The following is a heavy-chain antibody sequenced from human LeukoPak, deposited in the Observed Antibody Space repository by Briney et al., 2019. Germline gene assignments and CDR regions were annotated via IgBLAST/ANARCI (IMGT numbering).Heavy chain of an antibody. Sequence: GGSLRLSCAASGFTFGSYDMYWVRQSTGKGLEWVSAIGTAGDTYYPGSVKGRFTISRENAKNSLYLQMNSLRVGDTAVYYCVRHHKYCSSTSCYKVGDPTDAFDIWGLGTMVTVSS. CDR3: VRHHKYCSSTSCYKVGDPTDAFDI. J-gene: IGHJ3*02. V-gene: IGHV3-13*01. D-gene: IGHD2-2*01. CDR2: IGTAGDT. CDR1: GFTFGSYD.